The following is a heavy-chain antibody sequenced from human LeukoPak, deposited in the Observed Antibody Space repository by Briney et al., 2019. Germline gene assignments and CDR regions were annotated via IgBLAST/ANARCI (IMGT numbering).Heavy chain of an antibody. CDR3: ATAAAGRIDY. CDR1: GFTFSSYS. CDR2: ISISSSSI. Sequence: PGGSLRLYCAASGFTFSSYSLNWVRQAPGKGLEWVPSISISSSSIYYVDSVKGRFTISRDNAKNSLYLQMNSLRAEGTAVYYCATAAAGRIDYWGQGTLVTVSS. D-gene: IGHD6-13*01. J-gene: IGHJ4*02. V-gene: IGHV3-21*01.